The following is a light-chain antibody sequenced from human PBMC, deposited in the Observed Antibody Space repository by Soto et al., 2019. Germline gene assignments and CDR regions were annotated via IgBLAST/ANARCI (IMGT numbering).Light chain of an antibody. V-gene: IGKV1-5*01. CDR3: QQYNHYSGLT. CDR2: DAS. CDR1: QSISSW. Sequence: DIPMTQSPSTLSASVGDRVTITCRASQSISSWLAWYQQKPGKAPKLLIYDASSLESGVPSRFSGSGSGTEFTLTISSLQPDDFATYYCQQYNHYSGLTFGGGTKVEIK. J-gene: IGKJ4*01.